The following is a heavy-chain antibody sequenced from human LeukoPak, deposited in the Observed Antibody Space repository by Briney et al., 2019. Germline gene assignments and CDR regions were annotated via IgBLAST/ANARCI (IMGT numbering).Heavy chain of an antibody. CDR2: IYSDRST. V-gene: IGHV3-53*01. CDR1: GFTINNNY. CDR3: ARDSAFSSYSN. D-gene: IGHD2-15*01. Sequence: PGRSLRLSCTASGFTINNNYMSWVRQAPGKGLEWVSIIYSDRSTYYPESVKGRFTISRDDSKNTLLLQMDSLRVEDTAIYYCARDSAFSSYSNWGQGALVTVSS. J-gene: IGHJ1*01.